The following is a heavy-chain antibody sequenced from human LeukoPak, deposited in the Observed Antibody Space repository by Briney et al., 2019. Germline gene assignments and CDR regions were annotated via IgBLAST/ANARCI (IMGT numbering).Heavy chain of an antibody. CDR3: ARVGSSGWYVHPTLDY. Sequence: ASVKVSCKASGYTFTGYYMHWVRQAPGQGLEWMGWINPNSGGTNYAQKFQGRVTMTRDTSISTAYMELTRLISDDTALYYCARVGSSGWYVHPTLDYWGQGTLVTVSS. CDR2: INPNSGGT. J-gene: IGHJ4*02. V-gene: IGHV1-2*02. CDR1: GYTFTGYY. D-gene: IGHD6-19*01.